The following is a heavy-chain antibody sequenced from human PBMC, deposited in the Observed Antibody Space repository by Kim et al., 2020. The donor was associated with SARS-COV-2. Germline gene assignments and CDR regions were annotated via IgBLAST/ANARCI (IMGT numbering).Heavy chain of an antibody. CDR3: ARGNWNYVYYYYGMDV. J-gene: IGHJ6*02. Sequence: KFQGRVTMTRDTSISTAYMELSRLRSDDTAVYYCARGNWNYVYYYYGMDVWGQGTTVTVSS. V-gene: IGHV1-2*02. D-gene: IGHD1-7*01.